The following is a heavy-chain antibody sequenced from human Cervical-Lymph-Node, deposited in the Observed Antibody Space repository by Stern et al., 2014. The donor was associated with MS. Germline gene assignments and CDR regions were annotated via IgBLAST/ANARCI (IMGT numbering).Heavy chain of an antibody. V-gene: IGHV1-46*01. Sequence: QMQLVQSGAEVKKPGASVKASCRASGYTFTKYYIHWVRQAPGQGLEWVGVISPAGESTSYAQKYQGRITLTRDTSTGTVYMEVSSLTSDDTAVYYCAAAAATVLAFDYWGQGALVTVSS. J-gene: IGHJ4*02. CDR2: ISPAGEST. CDR3: AAAAATVLAFDY. D-gene: IGHD2-2*01. CDR1: GYTFTKYY.